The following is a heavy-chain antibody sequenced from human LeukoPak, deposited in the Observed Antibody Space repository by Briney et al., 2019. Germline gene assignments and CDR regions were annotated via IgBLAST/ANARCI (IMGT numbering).Heavy chain of an antibody. Sequence: GESLRLSCAASGFTFSNYAMSWVRQTPRKGLDWVSVISSSGDTTHYADSVKGRFIISRDNSKNTLYLQMNSLTAEDTALYYCVKDAGTTLAGGFWGQGTMVSVSS. CDR2: ISSSGDTT. CDR3: VKDAGTTLAGGF. D-gene: IGHD1-7*01. CDR1: GFTFSNYA. J-gene: IGHJ3*01. V-gene: IGHV3-23*01.